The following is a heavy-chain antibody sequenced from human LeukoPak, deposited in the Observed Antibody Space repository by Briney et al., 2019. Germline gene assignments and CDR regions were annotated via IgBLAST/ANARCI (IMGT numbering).Heavy chain of an antibody. D-gene: IGHD4-17*01. CDR1: GFTFSSYA. CDR2: ISYDGSNK. CDR3: ARSNGDYVGYFDY. J-gene: IGHJ4*02. Sequence: GGSLRLSCAASGFTFSSYAMHWVRQAPGKGLEWVAVISYDGSNKYYADSVKGRFTISRDNSKNTLYLQMNSLRAEDTAVYYCARSNGDYVGYFDYWGQGTLVTVSS. V-gene: IGHV3-30-3*01.